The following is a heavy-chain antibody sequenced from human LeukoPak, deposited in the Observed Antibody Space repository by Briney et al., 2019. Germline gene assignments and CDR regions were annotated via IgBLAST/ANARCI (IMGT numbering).Heavy chain of an antibody. Sequence: GGSLRLSCAASGFTFSNYWMNWVRQAPGKGLEWVANIKQDGSEKYYVDSVKGRFTISRDNAKNSLYLQMNSLRAEDTAVYYCAKDMSFGGYLFVVVPAARPPAGGFDYWGQGTLVTVSS. D-gene: IGHD2-2*02. CDR3: AKDMSFGGYLFVVVPAARPPAGGFDY. V-gene: IGHV3-7*03. J-gene: IGHJ4*02. CDR2: IKQDGSEK. CDR1: GFTFSNYW.